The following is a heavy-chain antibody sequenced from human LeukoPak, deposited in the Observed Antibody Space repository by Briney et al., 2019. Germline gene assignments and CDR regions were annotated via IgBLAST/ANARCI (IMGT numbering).Heavy chain of an antibody. V-gene: IGHV3-23*01. Sequence: GGSLRLSCAASGFTVSSNYMSWVRQAPGKGLEWVSAISGSGGSTYYADSVKGRFTISRDNSKNTLYLQMNSLRAEDTAVYYCAKPVYRGGSYWGQGTLVTVSS. CDR3: AKPVYRGGSY. CDR1: GFTVSSNY. J-gene: IGHJ4*02. D-gene: IGHD3-10*01. CDR2: ISGSGGST.